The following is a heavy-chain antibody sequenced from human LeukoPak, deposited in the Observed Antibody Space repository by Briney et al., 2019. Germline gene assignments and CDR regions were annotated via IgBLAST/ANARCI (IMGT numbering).Heavy chain of an antibody. CDR1: GFTFSTYS. J-gene: IGHJ4*02. CDR3: ARGDRGGWYYDSSGYFNYFDY. D-gene: IGHD3-22*01. Sequence: GGSLRLSCAASGFTFSTYSMNWVRQAPGKGLEWVSSISSSSSYIYYADSLKGRFTISRDNAQNSLYLQMNSLRAEDTAVYYCARGDRGGWYYDSSGYFNYFDYWGQGTLVTVSS. CDR2: ISSSSSYI. V-gene: IGHV3-21*04.